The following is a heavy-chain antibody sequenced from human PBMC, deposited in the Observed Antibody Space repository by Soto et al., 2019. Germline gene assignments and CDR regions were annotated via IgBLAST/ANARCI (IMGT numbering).Heavy chain of an antibody. Sequence: EVQLVESGGGLVQPGGSLRLSCAASGFTFSRYSMNWVRQAPGKGLEWISYITSDSSTIYYAASGKGRFTISRDNSKDSLFLQMNSLRDEDTAMYYCARDNGRAGSFDPWGQGTLVTVSS. CDR1: GFTFSRYS. D-gene: IGHD6-13*01. V-gene: IGHV3-48*02. CDR2: ITSDSSTI. CDR3: ARDNGRAGSFDP. J-gene: IGHJ5*02.